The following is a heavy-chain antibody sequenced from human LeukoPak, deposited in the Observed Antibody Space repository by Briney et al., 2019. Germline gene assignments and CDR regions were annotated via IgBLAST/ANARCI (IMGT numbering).Heavy chain of an antibody. CDR2: MNPNSGNT. CDR1: GYTFTSYD. J-gene: IGHJ4*02. D-gene: IGHD6-13*01. CDR3: ARVRYSDLEGDY. Sequence: ASVKVSCKASGYTFTSYDINWVRQATGQGLEWMGWMNPNSGNTGYAQKFQGRVTMTRNTSISTAYMELSSLRSEDTAVYYCARVRYSDLEGDYWGQGTLVTVSS. V-gene: IGHV1-8*01.